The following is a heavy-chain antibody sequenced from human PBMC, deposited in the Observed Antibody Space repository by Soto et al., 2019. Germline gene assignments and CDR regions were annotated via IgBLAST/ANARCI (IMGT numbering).Heavy chain of an antibody. CDR1: GYTFTSYA. V-gene: IGHV1-3*05. J-gene: IGHJ5*02. D-gene: IGHD3-16*01. CDR2: INAGNGNT. Sequence: QVQLVQSGAEEKKPGASVKVSCKASGYTFTSYAMHWVRQAPGQRLEWMGWINAGNGNTKYSQKFQGRVTITRDTSASTANMELSSLRSEDTAVYYCARGGRVSWFDPWGQGTLVTVSS. CDR3: ARGGRVSWFDP.